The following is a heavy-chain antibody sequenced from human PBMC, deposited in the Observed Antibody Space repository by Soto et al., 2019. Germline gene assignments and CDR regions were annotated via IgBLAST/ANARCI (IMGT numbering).Heavy chain of an antibody. V-gene: IGHV1-69*12. D-gene: IGHD6-25*01. CDR1: GATLDSFINYG. CDR2: IIPVFGAA. J-gene: IGHJ3*02. Sequence: QVQLVQSGAEVKKPGSSVRVSCKASGATLDSFINYGITWVRQAPGQGLEWMGGIIPVFGAANHAQKFQGRVTISADESTRTVNMELSRLRSEDTAVYYCARGAAKNILVRMYDALEILCQGTMVTVSS. CDR3: ARGAAKNILVRMYDALEI.